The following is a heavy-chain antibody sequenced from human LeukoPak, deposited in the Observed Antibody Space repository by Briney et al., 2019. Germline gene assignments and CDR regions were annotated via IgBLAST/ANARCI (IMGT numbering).Heavy chain of an antibody. D-gene: IGHD3/OR15-3a*01. CDR1: GGSISSNSYY. Sequence: PSETLSLTRTVSGGSISSNSYYWGWIRQPPGKGLEWIGSTYYSGSPYYNPSLKSRVTISVDTSKNQFSLKVISVTAADTAVYYCARWRTARTGFDYWGQGTLVTVSS. J-gene: IGHJ4*02. V-gene: IGHV4-39*01. CDR2: TYYSGSP. CDR3: ARWRTARTGFDY.